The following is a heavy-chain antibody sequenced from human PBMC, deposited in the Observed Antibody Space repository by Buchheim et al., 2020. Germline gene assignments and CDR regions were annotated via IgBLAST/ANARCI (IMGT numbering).Heavy chain of an antibody. J-gene: IGHJ5*02. CDR3: AKDPLANTYAVDSVWFDP. V-gene: IGHV3-23*01. CDR2: ISGSGGST. Sequence: EVQLLESGGGLVQPGGSLRLSCAASGFTFSNYAMSWVRQAPGKGLEWVSAISGSGGSTYYADSVKGRFTISRDNSKNTLYLQMNSLRAEDTAVYYCAKDPLANTYAVDSVWFDPWGQGTL. CDR1: GFTFSNYA. D-gene: IGHD2-2*01.